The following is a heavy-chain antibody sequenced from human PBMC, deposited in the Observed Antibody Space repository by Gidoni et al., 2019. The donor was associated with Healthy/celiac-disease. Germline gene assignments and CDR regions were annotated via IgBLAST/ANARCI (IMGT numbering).Heavy chain of an antibody. CDR1: GFTFSSYS. V-gene: IGHV3-21*01. J-gene: IGHJ4*02. CDR2: ISSSSSYI. CDR3: ARATRGWYDY. D-gene: IGHD6-19*01. Sequence: EVQLVESGGGLVKPGGSLSLSCAASGFTFSSYSMNWVRQAPGKGLEWVSSISSSSSYIYYADSVKGRFTISRDNAKNSLYLQMNSLRAEDTAVYYCARATRGWYDYWGQGTLVTVSS.